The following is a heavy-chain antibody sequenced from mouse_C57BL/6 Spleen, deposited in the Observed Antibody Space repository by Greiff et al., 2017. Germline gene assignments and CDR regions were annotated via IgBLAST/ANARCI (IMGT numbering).Heavy chain of an antibody. J-gene: IGHJ3*01. CDR3: ARYYDYEGFAY. CDR2: IYPGSGNT. D-gene: IGHD2-4*01. V-gene: IGHV1-84*01. CDR1: GYTFTDYY. Sequence: VHLVESGPELVKPGASVKISCKASGYTFTDYYINWVKQRPGQGLEWIGWIYPGSGNTKYNEKFKGKATLTVDTSSSTAYMQLSSLTSEDSAVYFCARYYDYEGFAYWGQGTLVTVSA.